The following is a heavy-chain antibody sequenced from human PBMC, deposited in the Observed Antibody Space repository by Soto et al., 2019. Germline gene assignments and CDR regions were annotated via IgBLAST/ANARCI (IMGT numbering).Heavy chain of an antibody. D-gene: IGHD3-3*01. CDR1: GFTFSSAW. V-gene: IGHV3-15*07. CDR2: IRTNTDGGTT. Sequence: EVQLVESGGGLVKPGGSLRLSCAASGFTFSSAWMNWVRQAPGKGLEWVGRIRTNTDGGTTDYAAPVKGRFTFSRDDSKNMLFLQMNSLKPEDTAVYYCTTSISGVVTGHWGQGTLVTVSS. CDR3: TTSISGVVTGH. J-gene: IGHJ4*02.